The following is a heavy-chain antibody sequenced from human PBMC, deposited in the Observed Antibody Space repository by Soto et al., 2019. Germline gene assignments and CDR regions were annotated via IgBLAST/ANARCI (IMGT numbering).Heavy chain of an antibody. CDR3: ASSGGGEDY. V-gene: IGHV4-4*02. Sequence: QVQLQESGPGLVKPSGTLSLTCAVSGGSISSSHWWSWVRQPPGKGLEWIGEIYHSGSTNYNPSLQSRGTISVDKSKNQFSLKPSSVPAAATAVYYWASSGGGEDYWGQGTLVTVSS. D-gene: IGHD3-16*01. CDR2: IYHSGST. J-gene: IGHJ4*02. CDR1: GGSISSSHW.